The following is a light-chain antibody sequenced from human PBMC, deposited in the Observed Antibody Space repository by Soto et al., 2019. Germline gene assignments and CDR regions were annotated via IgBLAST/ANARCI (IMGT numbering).Light chain of an antibody. J-gene: IGKJ1*01. Sequence: EIVMTQSPATLSVSPWERATLSCRASQSVSSNLAWYQQKPGQAPRLLIYGVSSRAAGIPDRFSGSGSETDFSLTISRLEPEDFAVYYCQQYDSSPRTFGQGTKV. CDR2: GVS. CDR3: QQYDSSPRT. V-gene: IGKV3-20*01. CDR1: QSVSSN.